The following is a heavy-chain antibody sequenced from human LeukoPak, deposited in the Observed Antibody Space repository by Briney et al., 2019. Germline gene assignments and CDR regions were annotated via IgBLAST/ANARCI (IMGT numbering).Heavy chain of an antibody. CDR1: GCSISSYY. Sequence: ASETLSLTCAVSGCSISSYYWNWIRQPAGKGLEWIGRFYSSGSTNYNPSLKSRVTISVDKSKNQFSLKLSTVTAADTAVYYCARGYYDAALDYWGQGTLVTVSS. D-gene: IGHD3-22*01. V-gene: IGHV4-4*07. CDR3: ARGYYDAALDY. CDR2: FYSSGST. J-gene: IGHJ4*02.